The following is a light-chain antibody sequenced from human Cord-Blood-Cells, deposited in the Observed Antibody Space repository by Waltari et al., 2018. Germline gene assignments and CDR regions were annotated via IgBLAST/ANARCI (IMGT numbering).Light chain of an antibody. J-gene: IGLJ2*01. Sequence: SHELTQPPSVSVSPGQTARITCSGDALPKKSAYWYQQKSGQAPVLVIYEDSKRPSGIPERFSGSSSGTMATLTISGAQVEDEADYYCYSTDSSGNHRVFGGGTKLTVL. CDR1: ALPKKS. CDR3: YSTDSSGNHRV. V-gene: IGLV3-10*01. CDR2: EDS.